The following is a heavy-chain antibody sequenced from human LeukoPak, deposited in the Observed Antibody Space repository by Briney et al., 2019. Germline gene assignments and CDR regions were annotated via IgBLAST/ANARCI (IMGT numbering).Heavy chain of an antibody. Sequence: SVKVSCKASGGTFISYAISWVRQAPGQALEWMGGMIPIFGTANYAQKFQGRVTITADESTSTAYMELSSLRSEDTALYYCARRGVKYNWFDPWGQGTLVTVSS. CDR1: GGTFISYA. J-gene: IGHJ5*02. D-gene: IGHD3-10*01. CDR2: MIPIFGTA. V-gene: IGHV1-69*13. CDR3: ARRGVKYNWFDP.